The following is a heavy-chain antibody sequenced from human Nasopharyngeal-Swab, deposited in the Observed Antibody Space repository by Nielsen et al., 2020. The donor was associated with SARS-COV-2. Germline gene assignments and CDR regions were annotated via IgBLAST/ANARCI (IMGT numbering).Heavy chain of an antibody. CDR2: IYYSGST. CDR3: ARDQEDGVDYYYGMDV. Sequence: WIRQPPGKGLEWIGSIYYSGSTYYNPSLKSRVTISVDKSKNQFSLKLSSVTAADTAVYYCARDQEDGVDYYYGMDVWGQGTTVTVSS. D-gene: IGHD3-10*01. V-gene: IGHV4-39*07. J-gene: IGHJ6*02.